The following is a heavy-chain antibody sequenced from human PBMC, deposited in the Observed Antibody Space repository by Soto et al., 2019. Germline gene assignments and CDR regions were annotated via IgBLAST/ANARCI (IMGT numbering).Heavy chain of an antibody. Sequence: SETLSLTCTVSGGSISSYYWSWIRQPPGKGLEWIGYIYYSGSTNYNPSLKSRVTISVDTSKNQFSLKLSSVTAADTAVYYCARSYDFWSGYPDYWGQGTLVTVSS. D-gene: IGHD3-3*01. CDR3: ARSYDFWSGYPDY. CDR2: IYYSGST. CDR1: GGSISSYY. V-gene: IGHV4-59*01. J-gene: IGHJ4*02.